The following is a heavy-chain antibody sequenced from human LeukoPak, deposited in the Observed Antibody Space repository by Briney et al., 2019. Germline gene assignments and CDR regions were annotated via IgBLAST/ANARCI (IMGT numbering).Heavy chain of an antibody. CDR1: GGTFSSYA. D-gene: IGHD1-1*01. CDR2: IIPIFGTA. CDR3: ARFRPGTTFFDY. Sequence: SVKVSCKASGGTFSSYAISWVRQAPGQGLEWMGRIIPIFGTANYAQKFQGRVTITTDESTSTAYMELSSLRSEDTAVYYCARFRPGTTFFDYWGQGTLVTVSS. J-gene: IGHJ4*02. V-gene: IGHV1-69*05.